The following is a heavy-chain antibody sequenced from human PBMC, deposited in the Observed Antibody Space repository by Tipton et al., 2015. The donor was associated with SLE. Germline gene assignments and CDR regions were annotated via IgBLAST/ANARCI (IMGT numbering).Heavy chain of an antibody. CDR3: AKKGGGSDFDRSGYLDY. CDR1: GFTFRSHG. V-gene: IGHV3-30*18. CDR2: ISYDGSDK. Sequence: SLRLSCAASGFTFRSHGMHWVRQAPGKGLELVAMISYDGSDKYYADSVKGRFTISRDNSKNTLFLQMKNLRAEDTGVYYCAKKGGGSDFDRSGYLDYWGQGTLVIVSS. D-gene: IGHD3-22*01. J-gene: IGHJ4*02.